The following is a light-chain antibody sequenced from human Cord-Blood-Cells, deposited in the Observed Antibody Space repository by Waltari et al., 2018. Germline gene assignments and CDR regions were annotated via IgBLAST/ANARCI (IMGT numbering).Light chain of an antibody. CDR3: QQNYSTPHT. J-gene: IGKJ2*01. Sequence: DIQMTQSPSSLSACVGDRVAITCRASQSISSYLNWYQQKPGKAPKLLIYAASSLQSGVPSRFSGSGSGTDFTLTISSLQPEDFATYYCQQNYSTPHTFGQGTKREIK. CDR2: AAS. CDR1: QSISSY. V-gene: IGKV1-39*01.